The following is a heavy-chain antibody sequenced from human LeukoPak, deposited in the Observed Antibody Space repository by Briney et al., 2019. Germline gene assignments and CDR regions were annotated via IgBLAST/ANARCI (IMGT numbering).Heavy chain of an antibody. CDR1: RASINNYH. CDR3: ARHSRRLGAAGTLDS. J-gene: IGHJ4*02. V-gene: IGHV4-59*01. D-gene: IGHD6-13*01. CDR2: ISDSGSN. Sequence: SETLSLTCTVSRASINNYHWSWIRQPPEKGLEWIGTISDSGSNNYNTSLKSRVSFSEDTSKNYLSLNLTSVTVADTAVYYCARHSRRLGAAGTLDSWGLGTLVVVS.